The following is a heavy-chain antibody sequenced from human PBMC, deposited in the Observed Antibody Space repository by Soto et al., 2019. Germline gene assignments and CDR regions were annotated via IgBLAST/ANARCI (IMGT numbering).Heavy chain of an antibody. CDR1: GGSIRSSSYF. J-gene: IGHJ5*02. CDR2: ISYSGST. V-gene: IGHV4-39*01. Sequence: QLQLQESGPGLVKPAETLSLTCTVSGGSIRSSSYFWGWIRHPPGKGLEWIGSISYSGSTYYNPSLMSRVTISVDTSKNQFSLKLSSVTAADTAVYYCARHQSHSSSYVEPWGKGTLVTVSS. D-gene: IGHD6-13*01. CDR3: ARHQSHSSSYVEP.